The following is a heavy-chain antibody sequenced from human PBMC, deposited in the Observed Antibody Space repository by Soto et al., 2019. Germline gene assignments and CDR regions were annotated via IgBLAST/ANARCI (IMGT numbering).Heavy chain of an antibody. V-gene: IGHV1-3*01. Sequence: ASVKVSCKASGYTFTNYAMYWVRQAPGQRLEWMGWINAGNGNTKYSQKFQGRVTITRDTSASTAFMELSSLRSEDTAVYYCAREYCSSTSCVFDYWGQGTLVTVSS. J-gene: IGHJ4*02. CDR2: INAGNGNT. CDR3: AREYCSSTSCVFDY. D-gene: IGHD2-2*01. CDR1: GYTFTNYA.